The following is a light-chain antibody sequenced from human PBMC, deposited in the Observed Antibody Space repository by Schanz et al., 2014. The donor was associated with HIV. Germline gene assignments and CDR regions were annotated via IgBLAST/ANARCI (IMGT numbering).Light chain of an antibody. CDR1: NTGIGTYKF. Sequence: QSVLTQPASVSGSPGQSITISCTGTNTGIGTYKFLSRYQQLPGKAPKLRIFEVTKRPSGMSNRFSGSKSGNTASLTISRLQAEDEAVYYCCSYAGTTGHVLFGGGTKLTVL. J-gene: IGLJ2*01. CDR2: EVT. CDR3: CSYAGTTGHVL. V-gene: IGLV2-23*02.